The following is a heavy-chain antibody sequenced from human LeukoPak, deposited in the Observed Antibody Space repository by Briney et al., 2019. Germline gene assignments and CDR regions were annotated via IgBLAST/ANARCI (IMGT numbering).Heavy chain of an antibody. V-gene: IGHV4-30-2*01. CDR2: IYHSGST. D-gene: IGHD4-17*01. J-gene: IGHJ5*02. Sequence: PSQTLSLTCAVSGGSISSGGYSWSWIRQPPGKGLEWIGYIYHSGSTYYNPSLKSRVTISVDRSKNQFSLKLSSVSAADTAVYYCARAKKRGDYAGHWFDPWGQGTLVTVSS. CDR3: ARAKKRGDYAGHWFDP. CDR1: GGSISSGGYS.